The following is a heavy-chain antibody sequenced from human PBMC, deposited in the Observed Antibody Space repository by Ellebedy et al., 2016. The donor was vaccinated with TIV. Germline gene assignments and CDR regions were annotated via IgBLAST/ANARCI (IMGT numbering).Heavy chain of an antibody. CDR1: GFTFRSYA. D-gene: IGHD6-19*01. Sequence: PGGSLRLSCAASGFTFRSYAMHWVRQAPGKGLEWVAVISYDGINKYSADSVKGRFTISRDNSKNTLSLQMNSLRAEDTAVYYCAKTASKGRGWRTPIDYWGQGTLVTVSS. CDR3: AKTASKGRGWRTPIDY. CDR2: ISYDGINK. J-gene: IGHJ4*02. V-gene: IGHV3-30-3*02.